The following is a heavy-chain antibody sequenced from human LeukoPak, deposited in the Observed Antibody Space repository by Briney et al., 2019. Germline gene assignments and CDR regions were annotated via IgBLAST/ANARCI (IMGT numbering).Heavy chain of an antibody. CDR2: VFRTGTA. CDR1: GASISRSTYY. V-gene: IGHV4-39*01. J-gene: IGHJ5*02. CDR3: TKNDVGDYGT. Sequence: SQTLSLTCSVSGASISRSTYYCGRIRQPPGKGLEWIGSVFRTGTAYYNPSLRSRVTVSVDTSKNQFSLKLSSVTATDTAVYYCTKNDVGDYGTWGQGTLVIVSS. D-gene: IGHD4-17*01.